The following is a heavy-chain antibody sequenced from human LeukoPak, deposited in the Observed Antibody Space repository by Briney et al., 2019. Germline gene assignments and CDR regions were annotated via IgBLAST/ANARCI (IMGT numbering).Heavy chain of an antibody. CDR2: IYYSGNT. Sequence: SETLSLTCTVSGGSIRSYYWSWIRQPPGKGLEWIGYIYYSGNTNYNPSLKSRVTISVDTSKNQFSLNLSSVTTADTAVYYCAKDPRLTTVTTLGYWGQGTLVTVSS. CDR3: AKDPRLTTVTTLGY. J-gene: IGHJ4*02. V-gene: IGHV4-59*01. D-gene: IGHD4-17*01. CDR1: GGSIRSYY.